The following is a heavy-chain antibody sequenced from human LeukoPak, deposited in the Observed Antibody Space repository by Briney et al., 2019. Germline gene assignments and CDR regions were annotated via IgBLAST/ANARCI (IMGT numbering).Heavy chain of an antibody. V-gene: IGHV5-51*01. CDR3: ARRRDPGAFDI. CDR2: IYPGDSDT. CDR1: GYSFTSYW. J-gene: IGHJ3*02. Sequence: GESLKISCKGSGYSFTSYWIGWVRQMPGKGLEWMGIIYPGDSDTIYSPSFQGQVTISADKPISTAHRQWSSLKASDTAMYYCARRRDPGAFDIWGQGTMVTVSS. D-gene: IGHD5-24*01.